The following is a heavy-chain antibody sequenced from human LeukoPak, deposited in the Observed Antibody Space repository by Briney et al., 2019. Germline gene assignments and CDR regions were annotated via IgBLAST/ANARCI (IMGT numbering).Heavy chain of an antibody. CDR2: IIPILGIA. J-gene: IGHJ5*02. CDR1: GGTFSSYT. V-gene: IGHV1-69*02. CDR3: ARGGDMDYGGNSDH. D-gene: IGHD4-23*01. Sequence: SVKVSCKASGGTFSSYTISWVRQAPGQGLEWMGRIIPILGIANYAQKFQSRVTITADKSTSTAYMELSSLRSEDTAVYYCARGGDMDYGGNSDHWGQGTLVTVSS.